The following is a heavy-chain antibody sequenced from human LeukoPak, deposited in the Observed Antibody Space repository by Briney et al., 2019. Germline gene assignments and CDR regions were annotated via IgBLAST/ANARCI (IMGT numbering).Heavy chain of an antibody. CDR1: GFTFSSYE. Sequence: PGGSLRLSCAASGFTFSSYEMNWVRQAPGKGLEWVSYISSSGSTIYYADSVKGRFTISRDNAKNSLYLQMNSLRAEDTAVYYCARDGSSGWFNWFDPWGQGTLVTVPS. D-gene: IGHD6-19*01. V-gene: IGHV3-48*03. J-gene: IGHJ5*02. CDR2: ISSSGSTI. CDR3: ARDGSSGWFNWFDP.